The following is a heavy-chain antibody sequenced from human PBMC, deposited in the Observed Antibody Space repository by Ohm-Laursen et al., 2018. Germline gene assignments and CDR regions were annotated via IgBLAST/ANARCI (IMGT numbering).Heavy chain of an antibody. CDR1: GDSISSYY. CDR2: IYTSGST. Sequence: SETLSLTWTVSGDSISSYYWSWIRQPAGKGLEWIGRIYTSGSTNYNPSLKSRVTMSVDTSKNQFSLKLSSVTAADPAVYYCARQESSGWYPDYWGQGTLVTVSS. V-gene: IGHV4-4*07. D-gene: IGHD6-19*01. CDR3: ARQESSGWYPDY. J-gene: IGHJ4*02.